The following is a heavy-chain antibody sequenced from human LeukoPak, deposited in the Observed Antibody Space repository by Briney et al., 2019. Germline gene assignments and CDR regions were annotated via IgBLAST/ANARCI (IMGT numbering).Heavy chain of an antibody. CDR1: GGSVSSSRYY. J-gene: IGHJ4*02. CDR3: ARRNYYDSSGSFDY. Sequence: SETLSLTCAVSGGSVSSSRYYWGWIRQPPGKGLEWIGNIYYSGTTNYNPSLKSRVTISVDTSKNQFSLKLSSVTAADTAVYYCARRNYYDSSGSFDYWGQGTLVTVSS. CDR2: IYYSGTT. V-gene: IGHV4-39*07. D-gene: IGHD3-22*01.